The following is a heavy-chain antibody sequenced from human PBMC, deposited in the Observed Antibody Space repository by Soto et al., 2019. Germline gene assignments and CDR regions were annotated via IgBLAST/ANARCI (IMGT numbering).Heavy chain of an antibody. J-gene: IGHJ4*02. CDR1: GLTFSSYA. Sequence: GGSLRLSCAASGLTFSSYAMSWVRQAPGKGLEWVSAISGSGGSTYYADSVKGRFTISRDNSKNTLYLQMNSLRAEDTAVYYCAKDLPRYCSGGSCYHSYWGQGTLVTVSS. CDR2: ISGSGGST. V-gene: IGHV3-23*01. D-gene: IGHD2-15*01. CDR3: AKDLPRYCSGGSCYHSY.